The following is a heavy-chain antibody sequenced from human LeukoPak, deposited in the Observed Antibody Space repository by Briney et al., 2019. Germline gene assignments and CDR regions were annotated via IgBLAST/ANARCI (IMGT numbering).Heavy chain of an antibody. CDR1: GGSISSSNW. V-gene: IGHV4-4*02. D-gene: IGHD3-10*01. CDR3: ARGWGGSDFDY. J-gene: IGHJ4*02. CDR2: IYHSGST. Sequence: SETLSLTCAVSGGSISSSNWWSWVRQPPGKGLEGIGEIYHSGSTNYNPSLKSRVTISVDKSKNQFSLKLSSVTAADTAGYYCARGWGGSDFDYWGQGPLVTVSS.